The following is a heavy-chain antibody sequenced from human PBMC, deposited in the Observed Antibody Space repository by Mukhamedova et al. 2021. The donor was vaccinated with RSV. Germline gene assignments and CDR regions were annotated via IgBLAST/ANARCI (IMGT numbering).Heavy chain of an antibody. D-gene: IGHD6-19*01. J-gene: IGHJ4*02. V-gene: IGHV5-51*01. Sequence: EYMGIIYPGDSDTRYSPSFQGQVTLSADRSISTAYLQWSSLKASDTAMYYCARRIAVAGTFDSWGQGTLVT. CDR3: ARRIAVAGTFDS. CDR2: IYPGDSDT.